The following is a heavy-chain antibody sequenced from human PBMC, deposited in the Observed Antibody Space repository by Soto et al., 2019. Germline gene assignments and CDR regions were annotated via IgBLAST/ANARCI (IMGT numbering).Heavy chain of an antibody. CDR1: GGSFSGYY. D-gene: IGHD2-2*01. CDR2: INHSGST. J-gene: IGHJ5*02. CDR3: ASIVPAAMEAWFDP. V-gene: IGHV4-34*01. Sequence: QVQLQQWGAGLLKPSETLSLTCAVYGGSFSGYYWSWIRQPPGKGLEWIGEINHSGSTNYNPSLKSRVTIXVXTXXNQFSLKLSAVTAADTAVYYCASIVPAAMEAWFDPWGQGTLVTVSS.